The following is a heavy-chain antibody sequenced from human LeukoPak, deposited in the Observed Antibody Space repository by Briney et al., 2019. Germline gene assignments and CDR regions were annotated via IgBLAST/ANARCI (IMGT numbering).Heavy chain of an antibody. CDR2: ISGSGGST. CDR3: AKDNYHSSSFLNWFDP. CDR1: GFTLSRYA. V-gene: IGHV3-23*01. J-gene: IGHJ5*02. D-gene: IGHD6-13*01. Sequence: GGSLRLSCAAPGFTLSRYAMSWVRPAPGKGLEWVSAISGSGGSTYYADSVKGRFTISRDNSKNTLYLQMNSLRAEDTAVYYCAKDNYHSSSFLNWFDPWGQGTLVTVSS.